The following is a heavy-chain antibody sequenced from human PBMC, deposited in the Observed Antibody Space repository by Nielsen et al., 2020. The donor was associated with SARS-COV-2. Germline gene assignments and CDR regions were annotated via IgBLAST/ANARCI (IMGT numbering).Heavy chain of an antibody. D-gene: IGHD5-12*01. J-gene: IGHJ6*02. CDR1: GGSLSSGGYY. CDR3: ARESSGYDHYNYGMDV. V-gene: IGHV4-31*03. CDR2: IYFSGRT. Sequence: LRLSCTVSGGSLSSGGYYWSWLRHHPGKGLEWIGYIYFSGRTCYNPSLKSRVTISVDTSKNQFSLSLRSVTAADTAVYYCARESSGYDHYNYGMDVWGQGTTVTVSS.